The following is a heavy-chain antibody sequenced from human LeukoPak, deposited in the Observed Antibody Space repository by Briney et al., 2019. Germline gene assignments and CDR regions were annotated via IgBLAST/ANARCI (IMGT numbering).Heavy chain of an antibody. CDR1: GFTFSSYA. CDR2: ISYDGSNK. J-gene: IGHJ4*02. Sequence: GSLRLSCAASGFTFSSYAMHWVRQAPGKGLEWVAVISYDGSNKYYADSVKGRFTISRDNAKNSLYLQMNSLRAEDTAVYYCATIPKSSWRYYFDYWGQGTLVTVSS. CDR3: ATIPKSSWRYYFDY. D-gene: IGHD6-13*01. V-gene: IGHV3-30-3*01.